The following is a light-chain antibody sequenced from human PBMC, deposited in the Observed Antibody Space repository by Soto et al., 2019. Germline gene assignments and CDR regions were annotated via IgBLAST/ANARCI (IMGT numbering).Light chain of an antibody. CDR2: LEGSGSY. CDR1: SGHSTYI. CDR3: ETWDTNVVV. J-gene: IGLJ2*01. V-gene: IGLV4-60*02. Sequence: QCVLTQSSSASASLGSSVKLTCTLSSGHSTYIIAWHQQQPGKAPRYLMKLEGSGSYNKGSGIPDRFSGSSSGADRYLTISNLQFEDEADYYCETWDTNVVVFGGGTKLTVL.